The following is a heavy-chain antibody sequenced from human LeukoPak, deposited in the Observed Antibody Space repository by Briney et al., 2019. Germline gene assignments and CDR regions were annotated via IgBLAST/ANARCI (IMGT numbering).Heavy chain of an antibody. J-gene: IGHJ4*02. D-gene: IGHD6-19*01. CDR2: ISAYNGNT. CDR3: ARDEQWLTY. CDR1: GYTFSSYG. Sequence: ASVKVSRKASGYTFSSYGIGWVRQAPGQGLEWMGWISAYNGNTNYAQNLQGRVTMTTDTSTSTAYMELSRLRSDDTAVYYCARDEQWLTYWGQGTLVIVSS. V-gene: IGHV1-18*01.